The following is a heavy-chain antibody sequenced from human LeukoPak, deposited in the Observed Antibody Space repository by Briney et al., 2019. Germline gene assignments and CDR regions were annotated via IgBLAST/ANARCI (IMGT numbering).Heavy chain of an antibody. Sequence: GGSLRLSCAASGFTFSSYWMHWVRQAPGKGLVWVSRINTDGSSTSYADSVKGRFTISRDNAKNTLYLQMNSLRAEDTAVYYCARVPAAKGGIDYWGQGTLVTVFS. D-gene: IGHD2-2*01. V-gene: IGHV3-74*01. CDR1: GFTFSSYW. J-gene: IGHJ4*02. CDR3: ARVPAAKGGIDY. CDR2: INTDGSST.